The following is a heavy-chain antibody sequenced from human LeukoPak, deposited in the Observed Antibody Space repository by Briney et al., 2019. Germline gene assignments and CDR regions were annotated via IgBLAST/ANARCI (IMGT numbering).Heavy chain of an antibody. CDR2: IIPIFGTA. CDR1: GGTFSSYA. Sequence: ASVKVSCKASGGTFSSYAISWVRQAPGQGLEWMGGIIPIFGTANYAQKFQGRVTITTDESTSTAYMELSSLRSEDTAVHYCAREVEASNTAMVGWGQGTLVTVSS. D-gene: IGHD5-18*01. J-gene: IGHJ4*02. CDR3: AREVEASNTAMVG. V-gene: IGHV1-69*05.